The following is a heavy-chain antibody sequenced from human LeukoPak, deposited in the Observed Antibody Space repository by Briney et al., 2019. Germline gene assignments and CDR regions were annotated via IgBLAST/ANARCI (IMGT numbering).Heavy chain of an antibody. D-gene: IGHD3-3*01. V-gene: IGHV3-23*01. CDR3: AKGPNYDFWSGFRFDH. CDR1: GFTFSSYA. CDR2: ISGSGGST. J-gene: IGHJ4*02. Sequence: GGSLRLSCAASGFTFSSYAMSWVRQAPGKGLEWVSAISGSGGSTYYADSVKGRFTISRDNSKNTLYLQMNSLRAEDTAVYYCAKGPNYDFWSGFRFDHWGQGTLVTVSS.